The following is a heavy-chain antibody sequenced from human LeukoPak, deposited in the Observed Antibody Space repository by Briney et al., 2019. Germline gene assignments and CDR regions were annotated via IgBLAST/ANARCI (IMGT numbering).Heavy chain of an antibody. V-gene: IGHV4-4*07. J-gene: IGHJ4*02. CDR1: GDSISGYY. CDR2: IYTSGYT. Sequence: SETLSLTCNVSGDSISGYYWGWLRQPGGKALEWIGRIYTSGYTDYNPSLESRLTMTIDTSKSQFSLKLRSVTAADTAVYYCARVHIVPGRYFDPWGLGALVTVSS. D-gene: IGHD3-10*01. CDR3: ARVHIVPGRYFDP.